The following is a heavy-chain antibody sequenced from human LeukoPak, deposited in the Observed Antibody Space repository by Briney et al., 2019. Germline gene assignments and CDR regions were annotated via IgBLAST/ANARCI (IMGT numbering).Heavy chain of an antibody. CDR1: GDSINSLDL. CDR3: AGLVGRYSSGLYYYYFDY. Sequence: SGTLSLTCTVSGDSINSLDLWSWVRQPPGKGLEWIGEMYLSGTTHSNPSIKSRVTISIDKSKNQFFLNLSSVTAADTAVYYCAGLVGRYSSGLYYYYFDYWGQGTLVTVSS. D-gene: IGHD3-22*01. CDR2: MYLSGTT. J-gene: IGHJ4*02. V-gene: IGHV4-4*02.